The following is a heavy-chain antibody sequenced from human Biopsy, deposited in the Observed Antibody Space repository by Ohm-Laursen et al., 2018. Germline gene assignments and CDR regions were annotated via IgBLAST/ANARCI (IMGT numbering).Heavy chain of an antibody. D-gene: IGHD3-22*01. V-gene: IGHV1-8*02. J-gene: IGHJ4*02. CDR1: GYNFDIYP. CDR3: ARDFNYDGGGSFNFDY. Sequence: ASVKVSCKASGYNFDIYPLFWVRQATGQGLEWMGWMNPNSGNTGYAQKFQGRVTMTRNTSISTAYMELSSLTSVDTAVYYCARDFNYDGGGSFNFDYWSQGTLVTVSS. CDR2: MNPNSGNT.